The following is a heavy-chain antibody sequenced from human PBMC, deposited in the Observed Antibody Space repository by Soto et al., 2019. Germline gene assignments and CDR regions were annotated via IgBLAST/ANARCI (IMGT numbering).Heavy chain of an antibody. Sequence: SVKVSCKASGGTFSSYAISWVRQAPGQGLEWMGGIIPIFGTANYAQKFQGRVTITADESMSTAYMELSSLRSEDTAVYYCARRADCTNGVCWLGWFDPWGQGTLVTVSS. CDR3: ARRADCTNGVCWLGWFDP. CDR1: GGTFSSYA. V-gene: IGHV1-69*13. D-gene: IGHD2-8*01. J-gene: IGHJ5*02. CDR2: IIPIFGTA.